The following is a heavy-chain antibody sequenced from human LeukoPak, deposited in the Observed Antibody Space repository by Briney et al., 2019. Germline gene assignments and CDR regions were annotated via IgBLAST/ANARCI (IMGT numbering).Heavy chain of an antibody. CDR1: GGSISSSSHW. V-gene: IGHV4-39*01. Sequence: KPSETLSLTCTVSGGSISSSSHWWGWIRQPPGKGLEWIGSIYYSGSPSYSPSLKSRVTISVDTSKNQLSLKLSSVTAADTAVYYCARGGYDFWSGYPSPFDYWGQGTLVTVSS. CDR2: IYYSGSP. D-gene: IGHD3-3*01. J-gene: IGHJ4*02. CDR3: ARGGYDFWSGYPSPFDY.